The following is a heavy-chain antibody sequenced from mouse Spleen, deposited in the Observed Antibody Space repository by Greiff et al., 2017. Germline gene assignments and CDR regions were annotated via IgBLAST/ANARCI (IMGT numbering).Heavy chain of an antibody. CDR3: ARSNYGYDWYFDV. CDR2: IDPSDSYT. CDR1: GYTFTSYW. J-gene: IGHJ1*01. D-gene: IGHD1-2*01. Sequence: VQLQQPGAELVMPGASVKLSCKASGYTFTSYWMHWVKQRPGQGLEWIGEIDPSDSYTNYNQKFKGKATLTVDKSSSTAYMQLSSLTSEDSAVYYCARSNYGYDWYFDVWGAGTTVTVSS. V-gene: IGHV1-69*01.